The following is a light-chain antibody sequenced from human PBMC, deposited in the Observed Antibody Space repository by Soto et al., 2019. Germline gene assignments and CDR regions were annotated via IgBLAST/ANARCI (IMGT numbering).Light chain of an antibody. Sequence: SALTQPRSVSGSPGQSVTISCTGTSSDVGGYNYVSWYQQHPGKAPKLMIYDVSKRPSGVPDRFSGSKSGNTASLTISGLQAEDEADYYCCSYAGSYNWVFGGGTKVTVL. J-gene: IGLJ3*02. CDR2: DVS. V-gene: IGLV2-11*01. CDR3: CSYAGSYNWV. CDR1: SSDVGGYNY.